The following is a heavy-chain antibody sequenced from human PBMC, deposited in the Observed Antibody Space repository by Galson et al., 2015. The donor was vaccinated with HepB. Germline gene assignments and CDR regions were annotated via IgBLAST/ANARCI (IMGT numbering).Heavy chain of an antibody. CDR1: GFTFDDCA. V-gene: IGHV3-9*01. Sequence: SLRLSCAASGFTFDDCAMHWVRQVPGKGLEWISGISWNSDSIAYADSVKGRFTVSRDNAKNLLYVQMTSLRPEDTAWYYCAKGRNDFRGAYPYYFDFWGQGTQVTVPS. D-gene: IGHD3-3*01. CDR3: AKGRNDFRGAYPYYFDF. CDR2: ISWNSDSI. J-gene: IGHJ4*02.